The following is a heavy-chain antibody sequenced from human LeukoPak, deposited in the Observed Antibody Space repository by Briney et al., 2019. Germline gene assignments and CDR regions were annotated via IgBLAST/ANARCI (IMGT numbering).Heavy chain of an antibody. J-gene: IGHJ6*03. Sequence: ASVKVSCKASRYTFTGYYMHWVRQAPGQGLEWMGRINPNSGGTNYAQKFQGRVTMTRDTSISTAYMELSRLRSDDTAVYYCARDIVVVPAAGGYYYYYYMDVWGKGTTVTVSS. CDR1: RYTFTGYY. D-gene: IGHD2-2*01. CDR3: ARDIVVVPAAGGYYYYYYMDV. V-gene: IGHV1-2*06. CDR2: INPNSGGT.